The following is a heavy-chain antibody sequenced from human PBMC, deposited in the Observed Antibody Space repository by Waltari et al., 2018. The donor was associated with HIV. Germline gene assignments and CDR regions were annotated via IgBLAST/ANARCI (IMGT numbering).Heavy chain of an antibody. Sequence: QVQLVQSGAEVKKHGSSVKVSCKASGGTLSYYAISWVRQAPGQGLEWMGGIIPRFGAANSPQKFQGRVTITADESTSTAYMELSSLRSEDTAVYYCARDEGRGYASRYFDYWGQGTLVTVSS. CDR3: ARDEGRGYASRYFDY. J-gene: IGHJ4*02. D-gene: IGHD5-12*01. CDR1: GGTLSYYA. V-gene: IGHV1-69*12. CDR2: IIPRFGAA.